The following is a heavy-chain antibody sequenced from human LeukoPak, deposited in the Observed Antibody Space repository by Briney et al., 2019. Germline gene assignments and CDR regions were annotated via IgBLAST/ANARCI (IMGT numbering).Heavy chain of an antibody. J-gene: IGHJ1*01. D-gene: IGHD6-13*01. V-gene: IGHV3-23*01. Sequence: PGGSLRLSCAASGFTFSSYAMSWVRQAPGKGLEWVSAISGSGGSTYYADSVEGRFTMSRDNAKNSLYLQMKSLRVEDTAVYYCAREGIAAAGEHWGQGTLVTVSS. CDR1: GFTFSSYA. CDR2: ISGSGGST. CDR3: AREGIAAAGEH.